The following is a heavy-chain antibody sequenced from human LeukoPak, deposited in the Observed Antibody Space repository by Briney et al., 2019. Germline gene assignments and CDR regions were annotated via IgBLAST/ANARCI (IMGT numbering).Heavy chain of an antibody. CDR2: INPNSGGT. D-gene: IGHD3-10*01. V-gene: IGHV1-2*02. CDR1: GYTFTSYA. J-gene: IGHJ6*03. Sequence: GASVKVSCKASGYTFTSYAMHWVRQAPGQGLEWMGWINPNSGGTNYAQKFQGRVTMTRDTSISTAYMELSRLRSDDTAVYYCARGRGGSGSYKPNYYYYMDVWGKGTTVTISS. CDR3: ARGRGGSGSYKPNYYYYMDV.